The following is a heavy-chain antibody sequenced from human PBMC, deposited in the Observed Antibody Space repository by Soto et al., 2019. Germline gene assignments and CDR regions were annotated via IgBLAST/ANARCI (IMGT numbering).Heavy chain of an antibody. J-gene: IGHJ5*02. V-gene: IGHV3-23*01. D-gene: IGHD1-26*01. Sequence: PGGSLRLSCAASGFPFSDHAMHWVRQTPGKGLEWVSAITGRGDSTYYEDSVKGRFTISRDNSKSTLYLQMMSLRAEDTAVYYCAKDLYVQPPSGWFDPWGQGTVVTVSS. CDR1: GFPFSDHA. CDR2: ITGRGDST. CDR3: AKDLYVQPPSGWFDP.